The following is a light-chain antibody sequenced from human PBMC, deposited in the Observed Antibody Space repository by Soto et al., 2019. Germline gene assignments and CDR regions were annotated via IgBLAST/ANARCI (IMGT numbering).Light chain of an antibody. J-gene: IGKJ4*01. CDR2: DAS. CDR3: KQYYDYPLT. Sequence: DIQMTQSPSTLSASVGDRITITCRASQSISRWLAWHQQKPGKAPKLLIYDASSLESGVPSRLSGSGSGTEFTLPISSLQPDDFATYYCKQYYDYPLTFGGGTKVEIK. V-gene: IGKV1-5*01. CDR1: QSISRW.